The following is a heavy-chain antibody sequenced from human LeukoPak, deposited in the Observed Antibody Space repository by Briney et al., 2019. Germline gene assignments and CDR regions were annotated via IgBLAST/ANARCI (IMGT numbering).Heavy chain of an antibody. CDR3: ARGRPHGNDY. CDR1: GFTFSSYW. D-gene: IGHD4-23*01. Sequence: PGVSLRRSCAASGFTFSSYWMNGVRQAPGKGLVWVSRIASDGSSTTYADSVKGRFSISRDNAKNRLYLQMNSLRVEDTAVYYCARGRPHGNDYWGQGTLVTVS. CDR2: IASDGSST. J-gene: IGHJ4*02. V-gene: IGHV3-74*01.